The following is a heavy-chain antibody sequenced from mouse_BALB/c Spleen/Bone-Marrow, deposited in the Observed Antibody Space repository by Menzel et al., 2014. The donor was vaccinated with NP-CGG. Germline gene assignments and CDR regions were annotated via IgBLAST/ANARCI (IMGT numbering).Heavy chain of an antibody. CDR3: TREGAY. Sequence: QVQLQQSGAELVKPGASVKLSCKASGYTFTSYYMYWVKQRPGQGLEWIGEINHSNGYTNFNEKFKSKATPTVDKSSSTAYMQLSSLTSEDSAVYYCTREGAYWGQGTLVTVSA. CDR2: INHSNGYT. V-gene: IGHV1S81*02. J-gene: IGHJ3*01. CDR1: GYTFTSYY.